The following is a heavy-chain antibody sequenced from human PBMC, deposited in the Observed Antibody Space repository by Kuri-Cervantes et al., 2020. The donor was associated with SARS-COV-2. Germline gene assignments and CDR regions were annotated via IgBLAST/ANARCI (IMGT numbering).Heavy chain of an antibody. D-gene: IGHD5-24*01. V-gene: IGHV3-30-3*01. CDR2: ISYDGSNK. CDR1: GFTFSSYA. CDR3: ARDHRDGYNWSSFFRGMDV. Sequence: GESLRLSCAASGFTFSSYAIHRVRQAPHKGLEWVAVISYDGSNKYYADSVKGRFTISRDNSKNTLYLQMNSLSAEDTAVYYCARDHRDGYNWSSFFRGMDVWGQGTTVTVSS. J-gene: IGHJ6*02.